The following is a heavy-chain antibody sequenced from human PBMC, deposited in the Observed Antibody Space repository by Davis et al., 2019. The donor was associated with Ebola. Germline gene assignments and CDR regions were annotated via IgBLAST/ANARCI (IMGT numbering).Heavy chain of an antibody. CDR2: ISIGGENT. CDR3: AKDTSNIWFDI. V-gene: IGHV3-23*01. Sequence: GESLKISCAASGFTFTTAWMSWVRQAPGKGLEWVSSISIGGENTYYADSVKGRFSISRDNSKNTLYLQMNGLRVEDTAIYYCAKDTSNIWFDIWGQGTMVTVSS. J-gene: IGHJ3*02. D-gene: IGHD1-26*01. CDR1: GFTFTTAW.